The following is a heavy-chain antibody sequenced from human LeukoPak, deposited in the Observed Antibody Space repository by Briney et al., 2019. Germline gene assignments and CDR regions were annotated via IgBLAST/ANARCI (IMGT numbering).Heavy chain of an antibody. CDR2: INHSGST. CDR3: ARVPDSSGCDY. D-gene: IGHD3-22*01. Sequence: SETLSLTCAVYGGSFSGYYWSWIRQPPGKGLEWIGEINHSGSTNYNPSLKSRVAISVDTSKNQFSLKLSSVTAADTAVYYCARVPDSSGCDYWGQGTLVTVSS. J-gene: IGHJ4*02. CDR1: GGSFSGYY. V-gene: IGHV4-34*01.